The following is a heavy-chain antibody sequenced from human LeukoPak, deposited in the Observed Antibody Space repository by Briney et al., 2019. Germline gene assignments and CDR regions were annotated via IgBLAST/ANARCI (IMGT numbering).Heavy chain of an antibody. D-gene: IGHD2-2*01. CDR3: AREGPAASTSFYYFMDV. Sequence: SETLSLTCPVSGGSISSYYWSWIRQPAGKGLEWIGRMYTSGATNYNPSLKSRTTMSVDTSKNQLSLRLSSVTAADRAVYYCAREGPAASTSFYYFMDVWGKGTTVTVSS. CDR2: MYTSGAT. J-gene: IGHJ6*03. V-gene: IGHV4-4*07. CDR1: GGSISSYY.